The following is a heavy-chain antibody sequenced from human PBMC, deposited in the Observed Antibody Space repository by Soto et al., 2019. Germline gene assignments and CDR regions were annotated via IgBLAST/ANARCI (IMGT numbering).Heavy chain of an antibody. D-gene: IGHD3-3*01. CDR3: ARDWWGSYYDFGSGNSSSRGYDY. J-gene: IGHJ4*02. CDR1: GFTFSSYS. V-gene: IGHV3-21*01. Sequence: EVQLVESGGGLVKPGGSLRLSCAASGFTFSSYSMNWVRQAPGKGLEWVSSISSSSSYIYYADSVKGRFTISRDNAKNSLYRQMNSLRAEDTAVYYCARDWWGSYYDFGSGNSSSRGYDYWGQGTLVTVSS. CDR2: ISSSSSYI.